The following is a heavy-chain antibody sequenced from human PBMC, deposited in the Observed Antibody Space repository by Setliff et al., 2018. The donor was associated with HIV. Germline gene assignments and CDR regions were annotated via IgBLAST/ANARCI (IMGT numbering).Heavy chain of an antibody. J-gene: IGHJ4*02. CDR1: GDTLSIHP. CDR3: ASLLPDYGGNSGVY. V-gene: IGHV1-69*05. CDR2: IIPAFGTA. D-gene: IGHD4-17*01. Sequence: SVKVSCKTSGDTLSIHPISWVRQAPGRGLDWMGGIIPAFGTANYAQKFQDRVTITTDESTTTVFMELTGLRSEDTAVYYCASLLPDYGGNSGVYWGQGTLGTVSS.